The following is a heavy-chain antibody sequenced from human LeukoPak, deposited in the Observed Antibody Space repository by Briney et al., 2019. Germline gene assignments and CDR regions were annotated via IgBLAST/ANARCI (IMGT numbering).Heavy chain of an antibody. V-gene: IGHV1-69*13. CDR3: ARDPLALHYDFWSGYSSYYYMDV. D-gene: IGHD3-3*01. J-gene: IGHJ6*03. Sequence: SVKVSCKASGGTFSSYAISWVRQAPGQGLEWMGGIIPIFGTANYAQKFQGRVTITADESTSTAYMELSSLRSEDTAVYYCARDPLALHYDFWSGYSSYYYMDVWGKGTTVTVSS. CDR2: IIPIFGTA. CDR1: GGTFSSYA.